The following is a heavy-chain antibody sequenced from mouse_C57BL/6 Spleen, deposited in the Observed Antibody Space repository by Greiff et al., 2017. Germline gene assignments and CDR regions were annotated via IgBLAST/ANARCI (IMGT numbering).Heavy chain of an antibody. D-gene: IGHD2-4*01. J-gene: IGHJ3*01. V-gene: IGHV5-6*01. CDR2: ISSGGSYT. CDR3: ASYDYDETPFAY. CDR1: GFTFSSYG. Sequence: EVQGVESGGDLVKPGGSLKLSCAASGFTFSSYGMSWVRQTPDKRLEWVATISSGGSYTYYPDSVKGRFTISRDNAKNTLYLQMSSLKSEDTAMYYCASYDYDETPFAYWGQGTLVTVSA.